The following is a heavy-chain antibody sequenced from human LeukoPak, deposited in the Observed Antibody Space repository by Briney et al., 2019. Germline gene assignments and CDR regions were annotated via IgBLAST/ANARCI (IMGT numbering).Heavy chain of an antibody. J-gene: IGHJ4*02. D-gene: IGHD1-26*01. CDR2: ISSSGGST. Sequence: GGSLRLSCAASGFTFNSYAMTWVRQAPGKGLEWVSAISSSGGSTYYADSVKGRFTISRDNSKNTLYLQMNSLRAEDTAVYYCARDRVGAIPYYFDYWGQGTLVTVSS. CDR1: GFTFNSYA. V-gene: IGHV3-23*01. CDR3: ARDRVGAIPYYFDY.